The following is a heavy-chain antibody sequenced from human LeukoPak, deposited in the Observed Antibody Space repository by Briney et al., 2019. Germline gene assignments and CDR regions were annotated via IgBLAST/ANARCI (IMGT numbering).Heavy chain of an antibody. V-gene: IGHV3-21*01. D-gene: IGHD5-12*01. J-gene: IGHJ4*02. CDR1: GFTFSSYS. Sequence: GGSLRLSCAASGFTFSSYSMNWVRQAPGKGLEWVSSISSSSSYIYYADSVKGRFTISGDNAKNSLYLQMNSLRAEDTAVYYCARDVTSGYDDYWGQGTLVTVSS. CDR3: ARDVTSGYDDY. CDR2: ISSSSSYI.